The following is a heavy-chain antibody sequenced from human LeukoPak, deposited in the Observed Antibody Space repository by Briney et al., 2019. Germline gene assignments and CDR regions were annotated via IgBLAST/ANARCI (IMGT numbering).Heavy chain of an antibody. Sequence: AGRSLRLSCAGSGFTSDDCAMHWVRQAPGKGLEWVSGISWNSGSIGYADSVKGRFTISRDNAKNSLYLQMNSLRAEDTAVYYCAKDVTWGLKKTYDFWSGYDYWGQGTLVTVSS. CDR2: ISWNSGSI. CDR1: GFTSDDCA. V-gene: IGHV3-9*02. CDR3: AKDVTWGLKKTYDFWSGYDY. D-gene: IGHD3-3*01. J-gene: IGHJ4*02.